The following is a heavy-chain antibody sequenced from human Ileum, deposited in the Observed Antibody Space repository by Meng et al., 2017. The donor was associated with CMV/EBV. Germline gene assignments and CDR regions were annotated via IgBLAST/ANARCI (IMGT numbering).Heavy chain of an antibody. J-gene: IGHJ3*02. CDR3: ARDQLYYDFCSGYRSGYAFDI. V-gene: IGHV4-39*07. CDR1: GGSISSSSYY. Sequence: GSLRLSCTVSGGSISSSSYYWGWIRQPPGKGLEWIGSIYYSGSTYYNPSLKSRVTISVDTSKNQFSLKLSSVTAADTAMYCCARDQLYYDFCSGYRSGYAFDIWGQGTMVTVSS. CDR2: IYYSGST. D-gene: IGHD3-3*01.